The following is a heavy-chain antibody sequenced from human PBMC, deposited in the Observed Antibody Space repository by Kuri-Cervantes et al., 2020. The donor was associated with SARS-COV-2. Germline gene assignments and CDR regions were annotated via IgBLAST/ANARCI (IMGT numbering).Heavy chain of an antibody. D-gene: IGHD5-12*01. CDR1: GGSISSHY. V-gene: IGHV4-59*11. CDR3: ARGTEGYVSSWYFGL. Sequence: SETLSLTCTVSGGSISSHYWSWIRQPPGKGLEWIGYIYYSGSTNYNPSLKSRVTISVDTSKNQFSLKLSSVTAADTAVYYCARGTEGYVSSWYFGLWGRGTLVTVSS. CDR2: IYYSGST. J-gene: IGHJ2*01.